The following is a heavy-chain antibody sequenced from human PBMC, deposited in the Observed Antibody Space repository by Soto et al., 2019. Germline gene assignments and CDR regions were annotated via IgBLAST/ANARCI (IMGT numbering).Heavy chain of an antibody. CDR3: AASGAPEGDWFDP. Sequence: PSETLSLTCTVSGGSISSRNYHWGWIRQPPGKGLEWIGIVYYRGSTDYNPSLRSRMTISADTSRNQFYLDVSSVTVADTAIYYCAASGAPEGDWFDPWGQGILVTVSS. D-gene: IGHD2-8*02. CDR1: GGSISSRNYH. J-gene: IGHJ5*02. CDR2: VYYRGST. V-gene: IGHV4-39*07.